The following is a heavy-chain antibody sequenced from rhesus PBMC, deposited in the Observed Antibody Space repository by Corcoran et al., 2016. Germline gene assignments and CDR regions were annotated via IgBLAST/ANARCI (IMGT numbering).Heavy chain of an antibody. Sequence: QLQLQESGPGLVKPSETLSLTCAVSGGSISSNWWSWIRQPPGKGLEWIGRISGRGGSTSYNPSLTSRVTISTDTSKNQFSLKLSSVTAADTAVYYCARRIGSYGSGYYGNSLDVWGRGVLVTVSS. CDR3: ARRIGSYGSGYYGNSLDV. D-gene: IGHD3-28*01. CDR2: ISGRGGST. V-gene: IGHV4-147*01. CDR1: GGSISSNW. J-gene: IGHJ5-2*02.